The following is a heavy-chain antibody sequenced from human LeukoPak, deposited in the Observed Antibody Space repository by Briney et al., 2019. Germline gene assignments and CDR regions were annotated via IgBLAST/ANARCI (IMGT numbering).Heavy chain of an antibody. CDR3: ATSSGTLSCFDY. Sequence: GASVKVSCKASGYTFTSYDINWVRQATGQGLEWMGWMNPNSGNTGYAQKFQGRVTMTEDTSTDTAYMELSSLRSEDTAVYYCATSSGTLSCFDYWGQGTLVTVSS. CDR1: GYTFTSYD. D-gene: IGHD2/OR15-2a*01. V-gene: IGHV1-8*01. CDR2: MNPNSGNT. J-gene: IGHJ4*02.